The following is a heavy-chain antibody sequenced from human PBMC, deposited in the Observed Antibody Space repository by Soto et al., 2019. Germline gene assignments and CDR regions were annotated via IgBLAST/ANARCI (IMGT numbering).Heavy chain of an antibody. V-gene: IGHV4-59*08. CDR2: IYHTGST. Sequence: SETLSLTCNVSGVYIRNYYWTWIRQPPGKGLEWIGYIYHTGSTTYNPSLDSRVSISLDMSENQFSLKLRSVTAADTAVYYCARHGGACSGGTCYSEYDYWGQGTLVTVSS. J-gene: IGHJ4*02. D-gene: IGHD2-15*01. CDR3: ARHGGACSGGTCYSEYDY. CDR1: GVYIRNYY.